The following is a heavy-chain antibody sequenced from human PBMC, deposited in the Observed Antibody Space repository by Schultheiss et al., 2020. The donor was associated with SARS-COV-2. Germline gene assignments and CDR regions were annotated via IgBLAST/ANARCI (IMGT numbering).Heavy chain of an antibody. CDR2: ISSNGGST. Sequence: GESLKISCSASGFTFSSYAMHWVRQAPGKGLEYVSAISSNGGSTYYADSVKGRFTISRDNSKNTLYLQMSSLRAEDTAVYYCVKDSGPLFDWLGDYWGQGTLVTVSS. CDR3: VKDSGPLFDWLGDY. D-gene: IGHD3-9*01. CDR1: GFTFSSYA. V-gene: IGHV3-64D*06. J-gene: IGHJ4*02.